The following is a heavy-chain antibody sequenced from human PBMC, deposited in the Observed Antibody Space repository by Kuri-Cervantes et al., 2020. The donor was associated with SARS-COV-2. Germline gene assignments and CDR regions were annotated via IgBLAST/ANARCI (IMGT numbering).Heavy chain of an antibody. CDR3: ARMTGGQLSGAFDI. D-gene: IGHD6-6*01. J-gene: IGHJ3*02. Sequence: KVSCKGSGYSFTSYWIGWVRQMPGKGLEWMGIIYPGDSDTRYSPFFQGQVTISKDTSKNQVVLTMTNMDPVDTATYYCARMTGGQLSGAFDIWGQGTMVTVSS. V-gene: IGHV5-51*01. CDR2: IYPGDSDT. CDR1: GYSFTSYW.